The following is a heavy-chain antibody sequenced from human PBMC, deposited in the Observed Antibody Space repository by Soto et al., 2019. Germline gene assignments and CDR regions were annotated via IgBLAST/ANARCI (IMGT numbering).Heavy chain of an antibody. V-gene: IGHV4-30-4*01. CDR3: ARASTGELWVYANWFDP. D-gene: IGHD3-16*01. Sequence: QVQLQESGPGLVKPSPTLSLTCTVSGGSISSGDYYWSWIRQPPGKGLEWIGFIYYSGGTYYKPSLKSRVTISVDTSKNKFSLNLSSVTAADTAVYYCARASTGELWVYANWFDPWGPGTLVTVSS. CDR2: IYYSGGT. CDR1: GGSISSGDYY. J-gene: IGHJ5*02.